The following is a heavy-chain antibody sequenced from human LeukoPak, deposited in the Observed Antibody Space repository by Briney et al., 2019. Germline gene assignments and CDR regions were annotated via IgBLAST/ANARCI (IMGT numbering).Heavy chain of an antibody. Sequence: SETLSLTCSVSGGSITVYYWNWIRQSPGKGLEWIGSISYSGSTNYNPSLKSRVTISIDTSKNRFSLKVSSVIAADTAMYYCARYDFWSGYYGYDAFDIWGQGTMVTVSS. CDR2: ISYSGST. D-gene: IGHD3-3*01. CDR1: GGSITVYY. V-gene: IGHV4-59*12. J-gene: IGHJ3*02. CDR3: ARYDFWSGYYGYDAFDI.